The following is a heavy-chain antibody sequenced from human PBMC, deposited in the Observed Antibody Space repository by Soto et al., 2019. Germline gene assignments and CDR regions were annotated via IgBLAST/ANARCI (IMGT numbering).Heavy chain of an antibody. V-gene: IGHV1-69*13. CDR3: ARGRSTVGDHFYYFYYGMDV. CDR1: GGTFSSYA. J-gene: IGHJ6*02. D-gene: IGHD1-26*01. CDR2: IIPIFGTA. Sequence: SVKVSCKASGGTFSSYAISWVRQAPGQGLEWMGGIIPIFGTANYAQKFQGRVTITADESTSTAYMELSSLRSEDTAVYYCARGRSTVGDHFYYFYYGMDVWGQGTTVTVSS.